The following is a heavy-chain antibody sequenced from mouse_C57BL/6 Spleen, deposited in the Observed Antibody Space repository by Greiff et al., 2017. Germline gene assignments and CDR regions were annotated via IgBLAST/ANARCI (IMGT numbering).Heavy chain of an antibody. V-gene: IGHV6-3*01. D-gene: IGHD2-3*01. Sequence: EVKVEESGGGLVQPGGSMKLSCVASGFTFSNYWMNWVRQSPEKGLEWVAQIRLKSDNYASHYAESVQGRFTISRDDSKSSVYLQMNNLRAEDTGIYYCTVIDGYYVDYDARDYWGKGTSVTVSS. CDR1: GFTFSNYW. J-gene: IGHJ4*01. CDR3: TVIDGYYVDYDARDY. CDR2: IRLKSDNYAS.